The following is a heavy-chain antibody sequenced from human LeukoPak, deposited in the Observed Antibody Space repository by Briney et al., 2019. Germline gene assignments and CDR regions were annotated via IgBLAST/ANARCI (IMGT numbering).Heavy chain of an antibody. CDR2: ISWNSGSI. D-gene: IGHD6-19*01. V-gene: IGHV3-9*01. CDR1: GFTFDDYA. Sequence: GGSLRLSCAASGFTFDDYAMHWVRQAPGKGLEWVSGISWNSGSIGYADSVKGRFTISRDNAKNSLYLQMNSLRAEDTALYYCAKAGSGWYEGYFDYWGQGTLVTVSS. CDR3: AKAGSGWYEGYFDY. J-gene: IGHJ4*02.